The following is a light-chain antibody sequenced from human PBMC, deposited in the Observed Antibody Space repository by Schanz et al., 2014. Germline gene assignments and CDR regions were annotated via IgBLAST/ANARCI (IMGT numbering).Light chain of an antibody. CDR1: QSVSNN. CDR2: SAS. J-gene: IGKJ1*01. V-gene: IGKV3D-15*01. CDR3: QQYNDWPRT. Sequence: EIVMTQSPATLSVSLGERATLSCRASQSVSNNLAWYQQKPGQAPRLLIYSASTGDTGIPARFSGSGSGTEFTLTITRLQSEDFAVYYCQQYNDWPRTFGQGTRVE.